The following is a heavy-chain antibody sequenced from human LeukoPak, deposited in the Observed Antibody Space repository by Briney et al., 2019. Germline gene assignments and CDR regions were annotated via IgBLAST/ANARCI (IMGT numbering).Heavy chain of an antibody. V-gene: IGHV1-2*02. Sequence: ASVKVSCKASGYTFTGYYMHWVRQAPGQGLEWMGWINANSGGTNYAQKFQGRVTMTSDTSISTAYMELSRLRSDDTAVYYCAREGSEGYCSSTSCDLDAFDIWGQGTMVTVSS. CDR3: AREGSEGYCSSTSCDLDAFDI. J-gene: IGHJ3*02. D-gene: IGHD2-2*01. CDR1: GYTFTGYY. CDR2: INANSGGT.